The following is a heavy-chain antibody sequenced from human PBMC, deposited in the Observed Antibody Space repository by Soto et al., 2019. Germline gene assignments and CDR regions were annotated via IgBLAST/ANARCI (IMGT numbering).Heavy chain of an antibody. Sequence: SVKVSCKASGGTFSSYAISWVRQAPGQGLEWMGGIIPIFGTANYAQKFQGRVTITADKSTSTAYMELSSLRSEDTAVYYCARGGTVTTFPYNWFDPWGQGTLVTVSS. D-gene: IGHD4-4*01. V-gene: IGHV1-69*06. CDR3: ARGGTVTTFPYNWFDP. CDR1: GGTFSSYA. J-gene: IGHJ5*02. CDR2: IIPIFGTA.